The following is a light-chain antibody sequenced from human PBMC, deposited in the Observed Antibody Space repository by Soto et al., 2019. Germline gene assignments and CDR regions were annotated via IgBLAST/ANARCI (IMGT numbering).Light chain of an antibody. CDR1: SSDVGGYNY. V-gene: IGLV2-8*01. CDR2: EVY. Sequence: QSVLTQPPSASGSPGQSVTISCTGTSSDVGGYNYVSWYQHHPGKAPKLIIYEVYKRPSGVPDRFSGSKSGNTAALTVSGLQAEDEADYLCSSYVGTNSYVFGTGTKLTVL. CDR3: SSYVGTNSYV. J-gene: IGLJ1*01.